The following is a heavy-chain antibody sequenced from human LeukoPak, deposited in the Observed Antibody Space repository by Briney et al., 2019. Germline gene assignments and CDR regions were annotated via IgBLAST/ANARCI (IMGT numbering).Heavy chain of an antibody. CDR1: GYTFTTFG. J-gene: IGHJ4*02. Sequence: VASVKVSCKASGYTFTTFGITWVRQVPGQGLEWMGWISVYNGKTNYAQKLQGRVTMTTDTSTSTAYMELRSLRSEDMAVYYCARGYCSSTSCYYNFDYWGQGTLVTVSS. V-gene: IGHV1-18*03. CDR2: ISVYNGKT. CDR3: ARGYCSSTSCYYNFDY. D-gene: IGHD2-2*01.